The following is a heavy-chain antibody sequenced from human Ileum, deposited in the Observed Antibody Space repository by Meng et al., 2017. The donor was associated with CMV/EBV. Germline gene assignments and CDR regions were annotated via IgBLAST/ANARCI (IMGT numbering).Heavy chain of an antibody. V-gene: IGHV1-2*02. Sequence: VPSGVEVKTPRGLVKFSCQAAAYPLTVYYVQWVPHAPGQGLEWMGWINRNSGGTEYAEKFQGRVTMTRDTSISTVYMELNSLRFDDTAVYYCARDWWNGNSDYFDYWGQGTLVTVSS. CDR3: ARDWWNGNSDYFDY. CDR2: INRNSGGT. D-gene: IGHD4-23*01. CDR1: AYPLTVYY. J-gene: IGHJ4*02.